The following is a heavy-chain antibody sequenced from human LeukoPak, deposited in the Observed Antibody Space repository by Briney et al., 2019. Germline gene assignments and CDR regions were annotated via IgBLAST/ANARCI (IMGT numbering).Heavy chain of an antibody. J-gene: IGHJ3*02. V-gene: IGHV3-9*01. CDR2: ISWNSGSI. D-gene: IGHD1-7*01. CDR3: ATATGPNAFDI. Sequence: GGSLRLSCAASGFTFDDYAMHWVRQAPGKGLEWVSGISWNSGSIGYADSVKGRLTISRDNSKNTLYLQMSNLRADDTAVYYCATATGPNAFDIWGQGTMVTVSS. CDR1: GFTFDDYA.